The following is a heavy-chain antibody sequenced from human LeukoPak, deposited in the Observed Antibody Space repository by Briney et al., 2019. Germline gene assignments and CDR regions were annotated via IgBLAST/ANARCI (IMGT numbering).Heavy chain of an antibody. J-gene: IGHJ4*02. Sequence: PGGSPRLSCAASGFTFRSYSMNWGRQAPGTGLEWVSVISSSSRYIYYADSVRGRFTISKDNAKNSLYLQMNSLRAGDTAVYYCARSGPKDPYYYASGNYPESFDYWGQGTLVTVSS. D-gene: IGHD3-10*01. CDR2: ISSSSRYI. V-gene: IGHV3-21*01. CDR3: ARSGPKDPYYYASGNYPESFDY. CDR1: GFTFRSYS.